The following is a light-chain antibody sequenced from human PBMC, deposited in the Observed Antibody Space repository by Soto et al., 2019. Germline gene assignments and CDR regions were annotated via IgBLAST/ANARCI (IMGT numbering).Light chain of an antibody. CDR1: QGISNL. CDR2: AAS. Sequence: IELTQSPSSLSAFLGDRVTITCRAGQGISNLLAWYQQKPGKAPKVLIYAASTLQSGVPSRYRGSGSGTDFTLTISSLQPEDFAVYYCQQYGSYSPTFGQGTKVDIK. CDR3: QQYGSYSPT. J-gene: IGKJ1*01. V-gene: IGKV1-9*01.